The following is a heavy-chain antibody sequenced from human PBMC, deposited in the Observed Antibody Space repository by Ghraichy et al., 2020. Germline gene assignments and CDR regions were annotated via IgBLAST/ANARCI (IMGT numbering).Heavy chain of an antibody. D-gene: IGHD2-15*01. V-gene: IGHV3-15*01. CDR2: IKSKTDGGTK. CDR1: GFTFSNAW. Sequence: LSLTCAASGFTFSNAWMSWVRQAPGKGLEWVGRIKSKTDGGTKDFAAPVRGRFTISRDDSKNTLYLQMYSLKTEDTAVYYCTTRSDPPTYWGQGTLVTVSS. J-gene: IGHJ4*02. CDR3: TTRSDPPTY.